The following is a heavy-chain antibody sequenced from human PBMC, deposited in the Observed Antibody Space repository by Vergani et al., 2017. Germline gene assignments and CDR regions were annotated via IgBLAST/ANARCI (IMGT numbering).Heavy chain of an antibody. CDR1: GFTFSSYA. D-gene: IGHD3-22*01. Sequence: EVQLLESGGGLVQPGGSLRLSCAASGFTFSSYAMSWVRQAPGKGLEWVSAISGSGGSTYYADPVKGRFTISRDNSKNTLYLQMNSLRAEDTAVYYCAKDDYDSSGYYSALFDYWGQGTLVTVSS. CDR3: AKDDYDSSGYYSALFDY. V-gene: IGHV3-23*01. J-gene: IGHJ4*02. CDR2: ISGSGGST.